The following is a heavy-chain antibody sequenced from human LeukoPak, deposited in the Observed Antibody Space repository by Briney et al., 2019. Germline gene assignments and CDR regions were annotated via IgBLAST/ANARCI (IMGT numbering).Heavy chain of an antibody. V-gene: IGHV4-39*01. CDR1: GGSISSSSYY. J-gene: IGHJ5*02. CDR2: IYYSGST. D-gene: IGHD1-14*01. Sequence: PSETLSLTCTVSGGSISSSSYYWGWIRQPPGKGLEWIGSIYYSGSTYYNPSLKSRVTISVDTSKNQFSLRLSSVTAADTAVYYCARRVVESSANRGPDNWFDPWGQGTLVTVSS. CDR3: ARRVVESSANRGPDNWFDP.